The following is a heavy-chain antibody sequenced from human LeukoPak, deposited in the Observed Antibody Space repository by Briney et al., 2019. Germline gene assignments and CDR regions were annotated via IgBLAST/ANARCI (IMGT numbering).Heavy chain of an antibody. V-gene: IGHV1-8*01. D-gene: IGHD3-22*01. CDR2: MNPNSGNT. CDR3: TADPYYDSSGPPRWFDP. J-gene: IGHJ5*02. Sequence: ASVKVSCKASGYTFTSHDINWVRQATGQGLEWMGWMNPNSGNTGYAQKFQERVTITRDMSTSTAYMELSSLRSEDTAVYSCTADPYYDSSGPPRWFDPWGQGTLVTVSS. CDR1: GYTFTSHD.